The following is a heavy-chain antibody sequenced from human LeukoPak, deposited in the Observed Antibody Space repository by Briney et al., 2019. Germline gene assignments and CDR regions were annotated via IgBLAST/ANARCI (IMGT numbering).Heavy chain of an antibody. CDR2: ISYDGSNK. V-gene: IGHV3-30*03. CDR3: ASQYCSGGSCYSTLFDY. CDR1: GFTFISYG. J-gene: IGHJ4*02. D-gene: IGHD2-15*01. Sequence: PGGSLRLSCAASGFTFISYGMQWVRQAPGKGLEWVAVISYDGSNKYYADSVKGRFTISRDNSKNTLYLQMNSLRAEDTAVYYCASQYCSGGSCYSTLFDYWGQGTLVTVSS.